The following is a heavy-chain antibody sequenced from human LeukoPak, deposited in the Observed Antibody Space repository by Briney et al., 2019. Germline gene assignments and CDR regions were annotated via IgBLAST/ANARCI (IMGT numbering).Heavy chain of an antibody. CDR2: MNPNSGNT. Sequence: ASVKVSCKASGYTFTSYDINWVRQATGQGLEWMGWMNPNSGNTGYAQKFQGRVTMTRNTSISTAYMELSSLRSEDTAVYYCAREAGYSGSQGFDYWGQGTLVTVSS. CDR1: GYTFTSYD. D-gene: IGHD1-26*01. J-gene: IGHJ4*02. CDR3: AREAGYSGSQGFDY. V-gene: IGHV1-8*01.